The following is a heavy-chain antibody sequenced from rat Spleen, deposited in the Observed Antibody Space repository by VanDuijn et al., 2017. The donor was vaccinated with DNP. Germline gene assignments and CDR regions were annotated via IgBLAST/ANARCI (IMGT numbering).Heavy chain of an antibody. D-gene: IGHD1-6*01. CDR2: INSAGST. CDR3: ARGEYTTDSYDY. V-gene: IGHV3-3*01. Sequence: EVQLQESGPGLVKPSQSLSLTCSVTGFSITRSYRWNWIRKFPGSKLEWMGYINSAGSTNYNPSLKSRISITRDTSKNQFFLQLNSVTTEDTATYYCARGEYTTDSYDYWGQGVMVTVSS. J-gene: IGHJ2*01. CDR1: GFSITRSYR.